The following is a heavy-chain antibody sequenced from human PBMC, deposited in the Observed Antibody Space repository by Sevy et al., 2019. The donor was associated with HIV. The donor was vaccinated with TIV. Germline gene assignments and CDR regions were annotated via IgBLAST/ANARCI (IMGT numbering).Heavy chain of an antibody. D-gene: IGHD3-16*01. CDR3: VREGLGGFSYSLDC. CDR2: MNQDGTER. V-gene: IGHV3-7*01. Sequence: GGSLRLSCAASGFSFSTYWMTWVRQAPGKGLEWVATMNQDGTERDYVDSVKGRFTISRDNTMTSLSLQMNSLSAEDTGVYYCVREGLGGFSYSLDCWGQGTLVTVSS. J-gene: IGHJ4*02. CDR1: GFSFSTYW.